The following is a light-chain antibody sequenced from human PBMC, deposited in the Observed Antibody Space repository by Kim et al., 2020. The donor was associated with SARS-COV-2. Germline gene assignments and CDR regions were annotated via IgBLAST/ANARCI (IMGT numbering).Light chain of an antibody. V-gene: IGLV8-61*01. J-gene: IGLJ1*01. CDR1: SGSVSTSYY. Sequence: QTVVTQEPSLSVSPGGTVTLTCGLSSGSVSTSYYPNWYQQTPGQAPRTLIYNTNSRSSGVPARFSGSILGNKAALTITGAQADDESDYYCVLYMGSGIWVLGTGTKVTVL. CDR3: VLYMGSGIWV. CDR2: NTN.